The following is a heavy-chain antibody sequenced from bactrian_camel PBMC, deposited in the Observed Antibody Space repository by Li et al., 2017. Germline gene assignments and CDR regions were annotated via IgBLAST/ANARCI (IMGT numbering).Heavy chain of an antibody. CDR3: AAEPRPAILKVGGICYSRLRTQEGLD. J-gene: IGHJ4*01. CDR1: GITFGSSD. D-gene: IGHD1*01. Sequence: VQLVESGGNLVQPGGSLRLSCAASGITFGSSDMSWVRQGPGKGLERVSASNGGGISTYYADSVKGRFTISQDNAKNTLYLQMNSLKPEDTAMYYCAAEPRPAILKVGGICYSRLRTQEGLDWGQGTQVTVS. V-gene: IGHV3S40*01. CDR2: SNGGGIST.